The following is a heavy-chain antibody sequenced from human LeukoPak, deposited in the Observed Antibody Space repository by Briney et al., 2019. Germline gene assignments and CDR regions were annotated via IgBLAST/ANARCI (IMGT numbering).Heavy chain of an antibody. CDR3: ARRQLWFENWFDP. CDR2: ISYDGSNK. CDR1: GFTFSSYG. J-gene: IGHJ5*02. D-gene: IGHD5-18*01. V-gene: IGHV3-30*03. Sequence: YPGGSLRLSCAASGFTFSSYGMHWVRQAPGKGLEWVAIISYDGSNKYYADSVKGRFTISRDNSKNTLYLQMNSLRAEDTAVYYCARRQLWFENWFDPWGQGTLVTVSS.